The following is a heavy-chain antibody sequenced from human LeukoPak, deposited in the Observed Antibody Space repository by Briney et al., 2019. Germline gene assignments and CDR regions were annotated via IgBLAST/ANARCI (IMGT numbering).Heavy chain of an antibody. V-gene: IGHV3-23*01. Sequence: GGSLRLSCAASGFTFSSYAMSWVRQAPGKGLEWVSSISAGGAGTYYADSVKGRFTISRSNSGNTVSLQMNSLRAEDTAVYFCAKRDNSDWYVLDHWGQGTLVTVSS. CDR1: GFTFSSYA. D-gene: IGHD6-19*01. CDR2: ISAGGAGT. CDR3: AKRDNSDWYVLDH. J-gene: IGHJ4*02.